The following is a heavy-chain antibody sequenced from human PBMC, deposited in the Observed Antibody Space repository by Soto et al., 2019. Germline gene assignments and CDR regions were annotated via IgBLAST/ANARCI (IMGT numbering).Heavy chain of an antibody. V-gene: IGHV4-59*08. D-gene: IGHD3-10*01. J-gene: IGHJ5*02. CDR1: GGSISSYY. CDR2: IYYSGST. Sequence: SETLSLTCTVSGGSISSYYWSWIRQPPGKGLEWIGYIYYSGSTNYNPSLKSRVTMSVDTSKNQFSLKLSSVTAADTAVYYCARHYGSGRLPYNWFDPWGQGTLVTVSS. CDR3: ARHYGSGRLPYNWFDP.